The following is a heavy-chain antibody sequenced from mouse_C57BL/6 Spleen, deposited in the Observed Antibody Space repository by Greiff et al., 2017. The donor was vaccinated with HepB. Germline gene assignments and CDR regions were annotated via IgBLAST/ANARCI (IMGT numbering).Heavy chain of an antibody. CDR2: IDPSDSYT. V-gene: IGHV1-50*01. D-gene: IGHD2-4*01. Sequence: VQLQQPGAELVKPGASVKLSCKASGYTFTSYWMQWVKQRPGQGLEWIGEIDPSDSYTNYNQKFKGKATLTVDTSSSTAYMQLSSLTSEDSAVYYCAGGLRGFAYWGQGTLVTVSA. CDR3: AGGLRGFAY. CDR1: GYTFTSYW. J-gene: IGHJ3*01.